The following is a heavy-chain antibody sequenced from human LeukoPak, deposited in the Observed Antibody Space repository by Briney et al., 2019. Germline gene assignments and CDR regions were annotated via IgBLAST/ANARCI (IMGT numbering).Heavy chain of an antibody. V-gene: IGHV5-51*01. Sequence: GESLQISCQGSGSSFTSYWIGWVRQLPGKGLEWMGIIYPGDSDTRYSPSFQGQVTISADKSISTAYLQWSSLKASDTAMYYCARSGESYPYNWFDPWGQGTLVTVSS. CDR2: IYPGDSDT. CDR1: GSSFTSYW. CDR3: ARSGESYPYNWFDP. D-gene: IGHD3-10*01. J-gene: IGHJ5*02.